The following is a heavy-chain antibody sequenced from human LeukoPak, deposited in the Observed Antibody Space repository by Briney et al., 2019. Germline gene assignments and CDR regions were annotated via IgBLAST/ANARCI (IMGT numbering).Heavy chain of an antibody. CDR3: ARSPFYSSEDDYYYMDV. D-gene: IGHD3-22*01. CDR1: GFTFSSYA. J-gene: IGHJ6*03. V-gene: IGHV3-64*01. Sequence: PGGSLRLSCAASGFTFSSYAMHWVRQAPGKGLEYVSAISSNGGSTYYANSVKGRFTISRDNSKNTLYLQMGSLRAEDMAVYYCARSPFYSSEDDYYYMDVWGKGTTVTVSS. CDR2: ISSNGGST.